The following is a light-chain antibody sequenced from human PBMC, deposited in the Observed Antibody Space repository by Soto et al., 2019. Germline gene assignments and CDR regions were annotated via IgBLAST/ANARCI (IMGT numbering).Light chain of an antibody. CDR3: QQYKNWPLT. V-gene: IGKV3-15*01. CDR1: QSVSST. Sequence: EIVMTQSPATLSVSPGGGATLSCRASQSVSSTLAWYQQKPGQAPRLLIYGASTRATGFPARFSGSGSGTEFTLTISSLQSEDFAVYYCQQYKNWPLTFGGGTRVEI. CDR2: GAS. J-gene: IGKJ4*01.